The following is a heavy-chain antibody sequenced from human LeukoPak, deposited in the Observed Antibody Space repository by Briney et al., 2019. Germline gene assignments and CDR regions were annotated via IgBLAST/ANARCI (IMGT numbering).Heavy chain of an antibody. D-gene: IGHD1-26*01. CDR2: IYYSGST. Sequence: SETLSLTCTVSGGSISSYYWGWIRQPPGKGLEWIGSIYYSGSTYYNPSLKSRVTTSVDTSKNQFSLKLSSVTAADTAVYYCARGTGSGSPIYYYMDVWGKGTTVTVSS. CDR1: GGSISSYY. CDR3: ARGTGSGSPIYYYMDV. J-gene: IGHJ6*03. V-gene: IGHV4-39*07.